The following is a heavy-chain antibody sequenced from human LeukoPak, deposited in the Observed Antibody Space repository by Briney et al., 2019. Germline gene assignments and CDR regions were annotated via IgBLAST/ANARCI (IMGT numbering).Heavy chain of an antibody. CDR2: IIPIFATA. CDR3: ARASIFGVVIKTDYYYYYMDV. J-gene: IGHJ6*03. V-gene: IGHV1-69*05. CDR1: GGTFSSYG. D-gene: IGHD3-3*01. Sequence: SVKVSCKTSGGTFSSYGISWVRQAPGQGLEWMGGIIPIFATANYAQKFQGRVTITTDESTSTAYMELSSLRSEDTAVYYCARASIFGVVIKTDYYYYYMDVWGKGTTVTVSS.